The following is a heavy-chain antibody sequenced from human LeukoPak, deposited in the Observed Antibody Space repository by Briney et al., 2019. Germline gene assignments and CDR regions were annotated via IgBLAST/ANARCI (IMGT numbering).Heavy chain of an antibody. J-gene: IGHJ4*02. D-gene: IGHD3-16*01. CDR1: GGSISSGGHY. Sequence: SQTLSLTCTVSGGSISSGGHYWTWIRQPPGKGLEWIGAIYYTGTTYYNPSLRSRVTISVDTSKNHFSLKLSSVTAADTALYYCASAPRQGSIGGLDYWGQGTLVTVSS. V-gene: IGHV4-39*02. CDR2: IYYTGTT. CDR3: ASAPRQGSIGGLDY.